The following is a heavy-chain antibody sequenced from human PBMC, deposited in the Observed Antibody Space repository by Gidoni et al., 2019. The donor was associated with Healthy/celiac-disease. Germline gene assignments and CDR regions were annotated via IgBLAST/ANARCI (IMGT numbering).Heavy chain of an antibody. V-gene: IGHV1-69*01. J-gene: IGHJ6*02. CDR2: IIPIFGTA. CDR1: GGTSRSHP. D-gene: IGHD6-13*01. CDR3: ASWAGGYSSSWSRENYYYYGMDV. Sequence: QVQLVQSGAEVKKPGSSVKVSCKASGGTSRSHPTSWVRQAPGQGLEWMGGIIPIFGTANYAQKFQGRVTITADESTSTAYMELSSLRSEDTAVYYCASWAGGYSSSWSRENYYYYGMDVWGQGTTVTVSS.